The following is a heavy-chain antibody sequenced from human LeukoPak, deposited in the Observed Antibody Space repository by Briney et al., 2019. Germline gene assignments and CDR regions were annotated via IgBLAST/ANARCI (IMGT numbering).Heavy chain of an antibody. J-gene: IGHJ6*02. Sequence: SETLSLTCTVSGGSISSSSYYWGWIRQPPGKGLEWIGYIYYSGSTNYNPSLKSRVTISVDTSKNQFSLKLSSVTAADTAVYYCARVGDGYTNYYYYGMDVWGQGTTVTVSS. CDR1: GGSISSSSYY. CDR3: ARVGDGYTNYYYYGMDV. CDR2: IYYSGST. D-gene: IGHD5-24*01. V-gene: IGHV4-61*05.